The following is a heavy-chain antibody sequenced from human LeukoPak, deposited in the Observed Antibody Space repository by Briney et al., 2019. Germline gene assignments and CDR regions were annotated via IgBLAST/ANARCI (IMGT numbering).Heavy chain of an antibody. J-gene: IGHJ3*02. CDR3: ARERITYYYDSSGYYSRAFDI. CDR2: ISSSSSYI. Sequence: GGSLRLSCAASGFTFGSYSMNWVRQAPGKGLEWVSSISSSSSYIYYADSVKGRFTISRDNAKNSLYLQMNSLRAEDTAVYYCARERITYYYDSSGYYSRAFDIWGQGTMVTVSS. D-gene: IGHD3-22*01. V-gene: IGHV3-21*01. CDR1: GFTFGSYS.